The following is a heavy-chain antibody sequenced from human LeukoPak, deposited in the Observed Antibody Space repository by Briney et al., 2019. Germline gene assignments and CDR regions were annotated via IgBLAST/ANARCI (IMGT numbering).Heavy chain of an antibody. Sequence: SVKVSCKASGGTFSSYTISWVRQAPGQGLEWMGRIIPVLGIANYAQKFQGRVTITADKSTSTAYMELSSLRSEDTAVYYCARLTTVTTFQRWGQGTLVTVSS. V-gene: IGHV1-69*02. D-gene: IGHD4-11*01. J-gene: IGHJ4*02. CDR1: GGTFSSYT. CDR2: IIPVLGIA. CDR3: ARLTTVTTFQR.